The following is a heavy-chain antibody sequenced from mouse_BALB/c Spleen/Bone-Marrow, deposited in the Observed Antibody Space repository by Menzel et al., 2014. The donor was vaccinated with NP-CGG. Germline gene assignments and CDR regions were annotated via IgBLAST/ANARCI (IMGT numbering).Heavy chain of an antibody. CDR1: GFDFSRYW. CDR2: INPGSNTI. Sequence: EVQGVESGGGLVQPGGSLKLSCAASGFDFSRYWMSWVRQAPGKGLEWIGEINPGSNTINYTPSLKDKFIISRDNAKNTLYLQMSKVRSEDTALYYCARLGYYGWFAYWGQGTLVTVSA. V-gene: IGHV4-1*02. D-gene: IGHD2-3*01. CDR3: ARLGYYGWFAY. J-gene: IGHJ3*01.